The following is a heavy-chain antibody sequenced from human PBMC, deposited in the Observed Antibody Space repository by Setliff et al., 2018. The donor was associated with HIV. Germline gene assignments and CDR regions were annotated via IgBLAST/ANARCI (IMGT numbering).Heavy chain of an antibody. CDR1: GDSVSSGISG. CDR3: ARGWVRPGFDY. CDR2: TYYYNSKWNT. Sequence: SQTLSLTCAISGDSVSSGISGRNWIRQSPSRGLEWLGRTYYYNSKWNTDYVGSVKSRIIINPDTSKNLFSLQLTSVTPEDTAVYYCARGWVRPGFDYWGQGSLVTVSS. V-gene: IGHV6-1*01. D-gene: IGHD1-1*01. J-gene: IGHJ4*02.